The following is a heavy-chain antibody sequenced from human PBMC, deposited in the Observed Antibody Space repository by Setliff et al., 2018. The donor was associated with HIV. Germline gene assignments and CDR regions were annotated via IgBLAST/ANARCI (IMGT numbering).Heavy chain of an antibody. CDR2: INHSGST. D-gene: IGHD4-17*01. Sequence: PSETLSLTCAVFGGSFSGYYWSWIRQPPGKGLEWIGEINHSGSTDYNPSLKSRVTISVDTSKNQFSLNLSSVTAADTAVYYCARYDYGDFDYWGRGTPVTVSS. CDR1: GGSFSGYY. V-gene: IGHV4-34*01. CDR3: ARYDYGDFDY. J-gene: IGHJ4*02.